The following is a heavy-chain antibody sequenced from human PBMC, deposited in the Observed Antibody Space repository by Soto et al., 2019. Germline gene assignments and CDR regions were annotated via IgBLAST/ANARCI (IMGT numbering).Heavy chain of an antibody. D-gene: IGHD6-19*01. CDR3: ARRGLRYSSGWSPSGVDV. V-gene: IGHV1-18*01. Sequence: QVQLVQSGAEVKKPGASVKVSCKASGYTFTSYGISWVRQAPGQGLEWMGWISAYNGNTNYAQKLQGRVTMTTDTYTSTAYMELRSLRSDDTAVYYCARRGLRYSSGWSPSGVDVWGQGTTVTVSS. CDR2: ISAYNGNT. J-gene: IGHJ6*02. CDR1: GYTFTSYG.